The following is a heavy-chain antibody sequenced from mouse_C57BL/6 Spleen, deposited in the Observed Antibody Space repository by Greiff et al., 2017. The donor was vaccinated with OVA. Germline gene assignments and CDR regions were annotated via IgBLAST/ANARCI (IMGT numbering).Heavy chain of an antibody. CDR2: IYPGDGDT. CDR3: ARYYSNYVHFDY. CDR1: GYAFSSSW. Sequence: QVQLKESGPELVKPGASVKISCKASGYAFSSSWMNWVKQRPGKGLEWIGRIYPGDGDTNYNGKFKGKATLTADKSSSTAYMQLSSLTSEDSAVYFCARYYSNYVHFDYWGQGTTLTVSS. J-gene: IGHJ2*01. V-gene: IGHV1-82*01. D-gene: IGHD2-5*01.